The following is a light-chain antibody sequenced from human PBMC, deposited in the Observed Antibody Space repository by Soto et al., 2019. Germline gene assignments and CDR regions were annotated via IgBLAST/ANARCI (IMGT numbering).Light chain of an antibody. CDR2: DAS. CDR3: QQYNSYPWT. CDR1: QSISSW. J-gene: IGKJ1*01. V-gene: IGKV1-5*01. Sequence: DIQMTQSPSTLSASVGDRVTITCRASQSISSWLAWYQQKPGKAPKLLIYDASSLESGVPSRFSGSGSGTEFTLTISSLQPDDFATYYYQQYNSYPWTCGQGTKV.